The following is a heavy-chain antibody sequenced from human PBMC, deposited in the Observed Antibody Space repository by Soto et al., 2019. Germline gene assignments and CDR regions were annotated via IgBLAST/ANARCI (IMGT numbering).Heavy chain of an antibody. D-gene: IGHD6-19*01. Sequence: EVHLVESGGGLVQPGGSLRLSCAASGFTVSNNYMSWVLQAPGKRLEWVSSLYSSGSTYYADSVKGRFTVSRDISENTLYLQMKSLRVEDTAVYYCAREASGSGWWSQGSFESWGQGTLVTVSS. CDR3: AREASGSGWWSQGSFES. J-gene: IGHJ4*02. V-gene: IGHV3-66*01. CDR2: LYSSGST. CDR1: GFTVSNNY.